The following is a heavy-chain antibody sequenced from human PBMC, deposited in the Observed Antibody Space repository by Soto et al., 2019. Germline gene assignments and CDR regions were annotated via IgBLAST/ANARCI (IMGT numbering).Heavy chain of an antibody. CDR3: ARVLTDSGYDPTLSTPDYFDY. V-gene: IGHV3-7*01. J-gene: IGHJ4*02. Sequence: GGSLRLSCAASGFTFSSYWMSWVRQAPGKGLEWVANIKQDGSEKYYVDSVKGRFTISRDNAKNSLYLQMNSLRAEDTAVYYCARVLTDSGYDPTLSTPDYFDYWGQGTLVTVSS. CDR1: GFTFSSYW. D-gene: IGHD5-12*01. CDR2: IKQDGSEK.